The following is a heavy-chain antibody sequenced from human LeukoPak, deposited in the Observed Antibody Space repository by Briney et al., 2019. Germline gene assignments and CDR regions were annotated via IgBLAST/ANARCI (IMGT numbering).Heavy chain of an antibody. D-gene: IGHD3-16*01. CDR1: GFTFTPNA. V-gene: IGHV3-30-3*01. J-gene: IGHJ4*02. CDR2: ISYDGTNK. CDR3: ARDQGAQ. Sequence: GGSLRLSCAASGFTFTPNAMHWVRQAPGKLEWVASISYDGTNKYYADSVKGRFTISRDNSKNTLYLQMNSLRHDDTAIYYCARDQGAQWGQGTLVTVSS.